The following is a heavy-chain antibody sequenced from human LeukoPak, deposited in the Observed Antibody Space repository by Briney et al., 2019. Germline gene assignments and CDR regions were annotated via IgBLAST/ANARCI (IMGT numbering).Heavy chain of an antibody. CDR3: AKDHGGIAI. D-gene: IGHD6-13*01. CDR1: GFTFSSYG. CDR2: ISYDGSNK. Sequence: GGSLRLSCAASGFTFSSYGMHGVRQAPGKGLEWVAVISYDGSNKYYADSVKGRFTISRDNSKSTLYLQMNSLRAEDTAVYYCAKDHGGIAIWGQGTMVTVSS. V-gene: IGHV3-30*18. J-gene: IGHJ3*02.